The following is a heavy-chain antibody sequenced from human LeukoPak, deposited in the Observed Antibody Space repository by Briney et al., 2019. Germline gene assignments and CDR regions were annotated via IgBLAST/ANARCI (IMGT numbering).Heavy chain of an antibody. CDR1: GATLHSFA. V-gene: IGHV3-23*01. CDR3: TKDLMTGFSSGCYIGY. D-gene: IGHD6-19*01. J-gene: IGHJ4*02. CDR2: TRGTEVGT. Sequence: TGGSLRLSCAASGATLHSFAMSWVRQAPGKGLEWLAVTRGTEVGTHYADSVRGRFIISTDTSKRSLYLQMNSLRAEDTAVYYCTKDLMTGFSSGCYIGYWGLGTLVTVSS.